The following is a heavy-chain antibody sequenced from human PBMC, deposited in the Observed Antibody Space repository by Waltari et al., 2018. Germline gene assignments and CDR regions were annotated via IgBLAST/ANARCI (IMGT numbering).Heavy chain of an antibody. D-gene: IGHD2-2*01. CDR3: ARHGDVVPAASVDWFDP. CDR2: SYPGDSDT. Sequence: EVQLVQSGAEVKKPGESLKISCKGSGYSFTSSWIGWVRQMPGKGLELLGDSYPGDSDTRYSPAYQGQVTISADKSISTAYLQWSSLKASDTAMYYGARHGDVVPAASVDWFDPWGQGTLVTVSS. J-gene: IGHJ5*02. V-gene: IGHV5-51*01. CDR1: GYSFTSSW.